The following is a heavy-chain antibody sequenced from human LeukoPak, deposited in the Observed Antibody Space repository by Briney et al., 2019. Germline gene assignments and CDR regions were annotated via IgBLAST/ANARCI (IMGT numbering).Heavy chain of an antibody. V-gene: IGHV4-4*07. CDR2: IYTSGST. CDR3: ASLTSSIAAWGDAFDI. Sequence: SETLSLTCTVSGGSISSYYWSWIRQPAGKGLEWIGRIYTSGSTNYNPSLKSRVTMSVDTSKNQFSLKLSSVTAADTAVYYCASLTSSIAAWGDAFDIWGQGTMVTVSS. D-gene: IGHD6-6*01. J-gene: IGHJ3*02. CDR1: GGSISSYY.